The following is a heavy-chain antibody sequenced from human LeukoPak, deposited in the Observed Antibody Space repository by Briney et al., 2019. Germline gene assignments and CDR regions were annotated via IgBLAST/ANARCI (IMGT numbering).Heavy chain of an antibody. CDR1: GFTFSSYS. CDR3: ATYGSGSYFKFDY. J-gene: IGHJ4*02. Sequence: GGSLRLSCAASGFTFSSYSMNWVRQARGKGLEWVSYISSSSSTIYYADSVKGRFTISRDNAKNSLYLQMNSLRAEDTAVYYCATYGSGSYFKFDYWGQGTLVTVSS. CDR2: ISSSSSTI. D-gene: IGHD3-10*01. V-gene: IGHV3-48*04.